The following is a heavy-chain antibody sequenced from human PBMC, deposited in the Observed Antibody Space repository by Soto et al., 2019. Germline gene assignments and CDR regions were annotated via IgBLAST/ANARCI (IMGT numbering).Heavy chain of an antibody. CDR2: ISGSDTRP. CDR1: GFTFSTYA. D-gene: IGHD3-9*01. V-gene: IGHV3-23*01. Sequence: PGGSLRLSCVASGFTFSTYAMLWFRQAPGKGLECVAVISGSDTRPYYADSVKVRFTVSRDNSKKSLYLQMNSLRAEDTAVYYCAKFEFYTVYSDYWGQGAQVTVSS. CDR3: AKFEFYTVYSDY. J-gene: IGHJ4*02.